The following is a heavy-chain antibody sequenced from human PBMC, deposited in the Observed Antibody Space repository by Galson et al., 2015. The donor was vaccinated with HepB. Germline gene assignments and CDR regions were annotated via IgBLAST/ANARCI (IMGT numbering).Heavy chain of an antibody. CDR1: GASTSSSSYY. V-gene: IGHV4-39*01. Sequence: ETLSLTCTVSGASTSSSSYYWNWIRQSPEKGLEWIGSVYYSGVTSYNPSLQSPVTISVDTSKNQFSLRLNSVTATDTALYYCARALGGSYFYGLDVWGQGTTVAVSS. CDR2: VYYSGVT. D-gene: IGHD3-16*02. CDR3: ARALGGSYFYGLDV. J-gene: IGHJ6*02.